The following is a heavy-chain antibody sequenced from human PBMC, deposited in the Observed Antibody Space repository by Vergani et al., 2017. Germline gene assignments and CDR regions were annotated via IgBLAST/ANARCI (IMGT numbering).Heavy chain of an antibody. J-gene: IGHJ4*02. Sequence: QVQLVQSGSELKKPGASVKVSCKASGYTFTDYFMHWVRQAPGQGLEWMGWINPNSGGTNYAQKFQGRVTMTRDTSISTAYMELSNLRSDDTAVYYCARVGTSSSRDYFDYWGQGTLVTVSS. CDR2: INPNSGGT. CDR1: GYTFTDYF. V-gene: IGHV1-2*02. D-gene: IGHD2-2*01. CDR3: ARVGTSSSRDYFDY.